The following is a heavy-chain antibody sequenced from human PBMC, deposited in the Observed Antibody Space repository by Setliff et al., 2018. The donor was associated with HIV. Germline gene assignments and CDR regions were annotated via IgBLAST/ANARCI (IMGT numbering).Heavy chain of an antibody. CDR3: ARSRSTRDAFDI. Sequence: GGSLRLSCATSGFSFFNFAMNWVRQAPGKGLEWVSSISSSGSYVYYADSVKGRYTISRDDATKSLFLQMDSLRAEDTAVYYCARSRSTRDAFDIWGQGTMVTVSS. J-gene: IGHJ3*02. D-gene: IGHD2-2*01. CDR1: GFSFFNFA. CDR2: ISSSGSYV. V-gene: IGHV3-21*01.